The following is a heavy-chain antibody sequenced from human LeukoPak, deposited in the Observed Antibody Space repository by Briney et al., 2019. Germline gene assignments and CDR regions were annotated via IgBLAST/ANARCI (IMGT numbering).Heavy chain of an antibody. J-gene: IGHJ6*03. Sequence: SETLSLTCTVTGGSISSYYWSWIRQPAGKGLEWIGRIYTSGSTTYNPSLKSRVTMSVDTSKNQFSLKLSSVTAADTAVYYCARERFDRFGELLPYYYYYYMDVWGKGTTVTVSS. CDR1: GGSISSYY. CDR2: IYTSGST. D-gene: IGHD3-10*01. V-gene: IGHV4-4*07. CDR3: ARERFDRFGELLPYYYYYYMDV.